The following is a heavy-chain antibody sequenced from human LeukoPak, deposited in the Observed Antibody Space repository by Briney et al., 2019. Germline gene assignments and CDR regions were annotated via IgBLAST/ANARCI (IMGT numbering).Heavy chain of an antibody. V-gene: IGHV3-48*03. J-gene: IGHJ4*02. CDR2: ISSSGSTI. CDR1: GFTFSSYE. Sequence: PGGSLRLSCAASGFTFSSYEMNWVRQAPGKGLEWVSYISSSGSTIFYADSVRGRFTISRDNAKNSLFLQMNSLRADDTAVYYCAGVPMSSSYIDSWGQGTLVTVSS. CDR3: AGVPMSSSYIDS. D-gene: IGHD6-6*01.